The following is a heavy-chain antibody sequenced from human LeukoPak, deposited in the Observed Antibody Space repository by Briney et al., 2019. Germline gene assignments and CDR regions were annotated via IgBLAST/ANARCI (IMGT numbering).Heavy chain of an antibody. V-gene: IGHV4-59*01. CDR3: ARDTHPRGLGFDY. CDR2: IYYSGST. D-gene: IGHD3-22*01. J-gene: IGHJ4*02. CDR1: GGSISSFY. Sequence: SETLSLTCTVSGGSISSFYWSWIRQPPGKGLEWIGYIYYSGSTNYNPSLKSRVTISVDTSKNQFSLKLSSVTAADTAVYYCARDTHPRGLGFDYWGQGTLVTVSS.